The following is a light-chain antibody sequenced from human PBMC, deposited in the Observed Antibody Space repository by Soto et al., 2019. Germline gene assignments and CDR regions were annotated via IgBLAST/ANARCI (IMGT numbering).Light chain of an antibody. J-gene: IGKJ1*01. CDR3: PQYGSAWK. Sequence: EILLTQSPGPLSLSPGERSTLSCRARQRVRSSYLAWYQQKPGQAPRLLIYGASSRATGIRDRFSVSVSGTVFTLTISRLEPEDFAVYCCPQYGSAWKFGQGTKGEIK. CDR2: GAS. CDR1: QRVRSSY. V-gene: IGKV3-20*01.